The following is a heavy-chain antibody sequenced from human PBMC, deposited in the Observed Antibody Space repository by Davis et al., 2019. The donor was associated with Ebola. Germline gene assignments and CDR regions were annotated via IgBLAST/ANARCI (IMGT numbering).Heavy chain of an antibody. CDR2: MNPNSGNT. V-gene: IGHV1-8*01. Sequence: AASVKVSCKASGYTFISYDIHWVRQAAGQGLEWMGWMNPNSGNTGYAPKFQGRVTMTTDTSTSTAYMELRSLRSDDTAVYYCAREEVVVTAILYYYYGMDVWGKGTTVTVSS. D-gene: IGHD2-21*02. CDR3: AREEVVVTAILYYYYGMDV. J-gene: IGHJ6*04. CDR1: GYTFISYD.